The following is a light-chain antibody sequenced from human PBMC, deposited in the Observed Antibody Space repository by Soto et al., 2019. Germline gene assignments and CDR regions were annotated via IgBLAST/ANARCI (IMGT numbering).Light chain of an antibody. J-gene: IGKJ4*01. V-gene: IGKV1-5*01. CDR1: QIISTF. Sequence: DIPLTQSPSTLSASVGDRVTITCRASQIISTFLAWYQQRPGKAPKLLISDASILQTGVPSRFSGSGSGTEFTLTISSLQPEDFATYYCQQANSFPFTFGGGTKVEIK. CDR2: DAS. CDR3: QQANSFPFT.